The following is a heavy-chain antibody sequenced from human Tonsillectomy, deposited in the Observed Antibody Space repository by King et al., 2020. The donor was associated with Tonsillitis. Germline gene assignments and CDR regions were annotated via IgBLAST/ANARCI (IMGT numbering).Heavy chain of an antibody. Sequence: QLQESGPGLVKPSETLSLTCTVSGGSISSSSHYWGWIRQPPGPGLEWIATIHYSGSTYYNPSLKSRVTMSVDTSKNQFSLKLSSVTAADTAVYYCARVGGSGSQHNDYWGQGTLVTVSS. CDR3: ARVGGSGSQHNDY. V-gene: IGHV4-39*07. D-gene: IGHD1-26*01. CDR2: IHYSGST. CDR1: GGSISSSSHY. J-gene: IGHJ4*02.